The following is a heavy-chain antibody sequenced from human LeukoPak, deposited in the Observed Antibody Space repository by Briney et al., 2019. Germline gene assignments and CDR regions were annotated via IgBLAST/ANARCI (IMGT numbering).Heavy chain of an antibody. Sequence: GGSLRLSCAASGFTLSSYEMNWVRQAPGKGLEWVSHISASGNGIHYADSVRGRFTISRDNAKNSLYLQMNSLRAEDTAVYFCASARSAVAGGGNFDYWGQGTLVTVSS. CDR2: ISASGNGI. J-gene: IGHJ4*02. CDR3: ASARSAVAGGGNFDY. CDR1: GFTLSSYE. D-gene: IGHD6-19*01. V-gene: IGHV3-48*03.